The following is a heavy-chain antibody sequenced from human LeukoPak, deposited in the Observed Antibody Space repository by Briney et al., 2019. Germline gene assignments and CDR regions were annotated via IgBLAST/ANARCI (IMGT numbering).Heavy chain of an antibody. Sequence: GASVKVSCKASGYTFTSYGISWVRQAPGQGLEWMGWISAYNGNTNYAQKLQGRVTMTTDTSTSTAYMELRSLRSDDTAVYYCARSSTTTVTTYLSFYYYYYGMDVWGQGTTVTVSS. D-gene: IGHD4-17*01. J-gene: IGHJ6*02. V-gene: IGHV1-18*01. CDR2: ISAYNGNT. CDR3: ARSSTTTVTTYLSFYYYYYGMDV. CDR1: GYTFTSYG.